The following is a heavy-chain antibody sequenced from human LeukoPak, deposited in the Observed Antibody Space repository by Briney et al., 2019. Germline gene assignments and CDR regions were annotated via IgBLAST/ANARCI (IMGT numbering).Heavy chain of an antibody. Sequence: GGSLRLSCAASGFTFSNYGIHWVRQAPGKGLEWVTFISYDGRNRHYVDSVKGRFTISRDNSKNTLYLQMNSLRAEDTAVYYCASHTGYSSSWAYYYYYYGMDVWGQGTTVTVSS. CDR2: ISYDGRNR. D-gene: IGHD6-13*01. V-gene: IGHV3-30*03. J-gene: IGHJ6*02. CDR3: ASHTGYSSSWAYYYYYYGMDV. CDR1: GFTFSNYG.